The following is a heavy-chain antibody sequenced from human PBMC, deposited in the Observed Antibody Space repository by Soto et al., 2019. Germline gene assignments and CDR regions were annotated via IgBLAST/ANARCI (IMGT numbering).Heavy chain of an antibody. CDR2: IIPIFGTP. CDR3: ATLGDEFRMDV. V-gene: IGHV1-69*12. CDR1: GGTFSSYT. J-gene: IGHJ6*02. D-gene: IGHD2-21*02. Sequence: QVQLVQSGAEVKKPASSVKVSCKASGGTFSSYTISWVRQAPGQGLEWMGGIIPIFGTPNYAQKFPGRLTVTADESTSTAYMELSSLRSEDTGVYYCATLGDEFRMDVWGQGTTVTVSS.